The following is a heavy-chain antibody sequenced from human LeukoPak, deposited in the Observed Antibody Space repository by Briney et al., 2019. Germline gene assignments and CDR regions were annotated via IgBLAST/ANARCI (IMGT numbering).Heavy chain of an antibody. D-gene: IGHD3/OR15-3a*01. Sequence: HPGGSLRLSCAASGFTFNTYTMNWVRQAPGKGLEWLSFINTKSRFMYYADSVKGRFTISRDNAKNSLYLQMNSLRAEDTALYYCVRDQDWAFDYWGQGTLVTVPS. CDR1: GFTFNTYT. V-gene: IGHV3-48*01. CDR3: VRDQDWAFDY. J-gene: IGHJ4*02. CDR2: INTKSRFM.